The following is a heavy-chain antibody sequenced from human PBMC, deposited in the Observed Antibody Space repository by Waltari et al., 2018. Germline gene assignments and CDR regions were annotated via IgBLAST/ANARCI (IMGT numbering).Heavy chain of an antibody. CDR1: GYSFTGYY. V-gene: IGHV5-51*01. J-gene: IGHJ4*02. D-gene: IGHD3-22*01. CDR2: IYPGDSDT. Sequence: VQLVQSGAEVKKPGASVKVSCKASGYSFTGYYMDWVRQAPGQGLEWMGIIYPGDSDTRYSPSFQGQVTISADKSISTAYLQWSSLKASDTAMYYCARSMIVAHPFDYWGQGTLVTVSS. CDR3: ARSMIVAHPFDY.